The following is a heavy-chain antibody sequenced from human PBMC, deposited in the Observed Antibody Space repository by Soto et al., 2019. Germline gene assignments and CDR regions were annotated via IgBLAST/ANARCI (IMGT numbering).Heavy chain of an antibody. J-gene: IGHJ4*02. V-gene: IGHV4-39*01. CDR2: IYYSGST. Sequence: SETLSLTCTVSGGSISSSSYYWGWIRQPPGKGLEWIGSIYYSGSTYYNPSLKSRVTISVDTSKNQFSLKLSSVTAADTAVYYCESHLVVVPAAFVCWGQGTQVTVSS. CDR3: ESHLVVVPAAFVC. D-gene: IGHD2-2*01. CDR1: GGSISSSSYY.